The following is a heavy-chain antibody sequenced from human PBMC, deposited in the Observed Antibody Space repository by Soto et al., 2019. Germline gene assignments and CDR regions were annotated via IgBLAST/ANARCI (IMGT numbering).Heavy chain of an antibody. CDR2: IIPVFGTP. CDR1: GDTLSNYA. D-gene: IGHD2-2*01. V-gene: IGHV1-69*12. CDR3: ARAMPKLRSVAATFYYGMDV. Sequence: QVQLVQSGAEVKKPGSSVKVSCKASGDTLSNYAVSWVRQAPGQGPEWMGGIIPVFGTPSYAQKFQGRVTITADESTNTAYLELSRLRSEDTAVYYCARAMPKLRSVAATFYYGMDVWGQGTTVIVSS. J-gene: IGHJ6*02.